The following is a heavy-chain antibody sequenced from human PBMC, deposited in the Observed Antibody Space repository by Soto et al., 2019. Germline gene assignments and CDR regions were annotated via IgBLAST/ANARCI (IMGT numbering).Heavy chain of an antibody. CDR2: IYHSGST. J-gene: IGHJ5*02. V-gene: IGHV4-39*01. Sequence: SETLSLTCSVSGDSISKTTSYWGWIRQHPGKGLEWIGTIYHSGSTYYNPSLMSRVTLSIDKSKNQFSLKLNSGTAADTAVYYCARRVGSCSGTSCNGWFDPWGQGTLVTVSS. D-gene: IGHD2-2*01. CDR3: ARRVGSCSGTSCNGWFDP. CDR1: GDSISKTTSY.